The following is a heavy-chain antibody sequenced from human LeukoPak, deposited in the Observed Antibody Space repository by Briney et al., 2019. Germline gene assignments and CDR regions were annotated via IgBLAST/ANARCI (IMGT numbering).Heavy chain of an antibody. CDR1: GFTFSSYA. D-gene: IGHD6-13*01. J-gene: IGHJ4*02. CDR2: IRSKTYGGTT. CDR3: ASSHFPAAGDY. V-gene: IGHV3-49*04. Sequence: PGGSLRLSCAASGFTFSSYAMSWVRQAPGKGLDWVGFIRSKTYGGTTEYAASVKGRFTISRDDSKSIAYLQMNSLKTEDTAIYYCASSHFPAAGDYWGQGTLVTVSS.